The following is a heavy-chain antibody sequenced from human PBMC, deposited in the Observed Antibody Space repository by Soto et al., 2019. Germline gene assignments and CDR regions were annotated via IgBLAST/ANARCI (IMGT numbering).Heavy chain of an antibody. V-gene: IGHV3-64*01. D-gene: IGHD3-10*01. CDR3: ARAPSYYGSARYYFDY. CDR1: GVTFSAYS. Sequence: GGSLRLSCAASGVTFSAYSMHWVRQAPGRGLEYVSAISSSGGSAYYANSVKGRFTISRDNSKNTLFLQMGSLRAEDMAVYYCARAPSYYGSARYYFDYWGQG. J-gene: IGHJ4*02. CDR2: ISSSGGSA.